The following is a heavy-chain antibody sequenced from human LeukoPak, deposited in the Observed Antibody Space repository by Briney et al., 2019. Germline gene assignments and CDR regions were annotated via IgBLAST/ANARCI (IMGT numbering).Heavy chain of an antibody. CDR1: GFTFSSYG. Sequence: PGGSLRLSCAASGFTFSSYGMHWVRQAPGKGLEWVAFIRYDGGNKYYADSVKGRFTISRDNSKNTLYLQMNSLRAEDTAVYYCAKSMVRGVSLDYWGQGTLVTVSS. CDR3: AKSMVRGVSLDY. V-gene: IGHV3-30*02. CDR2: IRYDGGNK. D-gene: IGHD3-10*01. J-gene: IGHJ4*02.